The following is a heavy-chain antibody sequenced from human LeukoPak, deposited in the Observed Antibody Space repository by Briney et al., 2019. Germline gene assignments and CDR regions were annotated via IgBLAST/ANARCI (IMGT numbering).Heavy chain of an antibody. D-gene: IGHD6-13*01. CDR3: AKLKGTSWGGVDH. V-gene: IGHV3-23*01. CDR1: GFTFSNYA. CDR2: ISGSGGST. Sequence: QPGGSLRLSCAAFGFTFSNYAMSWVRQAPGKGLEWVSVISGSGGSTYYADSVKGRFTISRDNSRSTLFLQMTSLRAEDTAVYYCAKLKGTSWGGVDHWGQGTLVTVSS. J-gene: IGHJ5*02.